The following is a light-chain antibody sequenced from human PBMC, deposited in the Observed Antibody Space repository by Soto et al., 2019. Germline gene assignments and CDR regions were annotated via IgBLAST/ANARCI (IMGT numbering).Light chain of an antibody. CDR1: QSLSSW. V-gene: IGKV1-5*01. Sequence: DIPMTQSPSTLSASVGHRFTITCRASQSLSSWLAWYQQKPGKAPKLLIYDAYSLESGVPSRFSGSGSGTEFTLTISSLQPDDFATYYCQQYNSYWYTFGQGTKLEIK. CDR3: QQYNSYWYT. CDR2: DAY. J-gene: IGKJ2*01.